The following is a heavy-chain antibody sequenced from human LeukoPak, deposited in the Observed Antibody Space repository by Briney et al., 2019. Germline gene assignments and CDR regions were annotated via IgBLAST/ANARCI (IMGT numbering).Heavy chain of an antibody. V-gene: IGHV3-72*01. J-gene: IGHJ4*02. CDR1: GFTFSDHY. CDR2: TRDKANSYTT. D-gene: IGHD6-19*01. Sequence: PGGSLRLSCAASGFTFSDHYMDWVRQAPGKGLEWVGRTRDKANSYTTEYAASVKGRFTISRDDSKNSLYLQMNSLKTEDTAVYYCARVSIAVAGDWYYFDYWGQGTLVTVSS. CDR3: ARVSIAVAGDWYYFDY.